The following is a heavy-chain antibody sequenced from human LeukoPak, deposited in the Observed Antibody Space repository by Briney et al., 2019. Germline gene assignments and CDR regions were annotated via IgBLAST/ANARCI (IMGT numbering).Heavy chain of an antibody. CDR1: GFTFSSYS. CDR2: ISSSSSYI. V-gene: IGHV3-21*01. Sequence: GGSLRLSCAASGFTFSSYSMNWVRQAPGKGLEWVSSISSSSSYIYYADSVKGRFTIFRDNAKNSLYLQMNSLRAEDTAVYYCAREAAPLDAFDIWGQGTMVTVSS. J-gene: IGHJ3*02. CDR3: AREAAPLDAFDI. D-gene: IGHD6-13*01.